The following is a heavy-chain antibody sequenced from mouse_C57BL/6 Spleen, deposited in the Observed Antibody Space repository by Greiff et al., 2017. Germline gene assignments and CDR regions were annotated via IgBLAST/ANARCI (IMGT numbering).Heavy chain of an antibody. CDR1: GFNINDDY. CDR2: IDPEKGDT. CDR3: TSYYAMDH. Sequence: VQLQQSGAELVRPGASVKLSCTASGFNINDDYMHWVKQRPEQGLEWIGWIDPEKGDTEYASKFQGKATITADTSSNTAYLQLSSLSSADTAVYYCTSYYAMDHWGQGTSVTVSS. J-gene: IGHJ4*01. V-gene: IGHV14-4*01.